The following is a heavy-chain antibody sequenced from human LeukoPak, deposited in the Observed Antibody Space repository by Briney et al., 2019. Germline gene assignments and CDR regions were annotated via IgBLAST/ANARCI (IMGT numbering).Heavy chain of an antibody. CDR1: GFTFSTYA. CDR2: ISYDGSNK. D-gene: IGHD5-12*01. J-gene: IGHJ6*02. V-gene: IGHV3-30*04. CDR3: ARDYGDIVATISSYYYGMDV. Sequence: GRSLRLSCAASGFTFSTYAIHWVRQAPGKGLEWVAVISYDGSNKYYADSVKGRFTISRDNSKNTLFLQMNSLRAEDTVVYYCARDYGDIVATISSYYYGMDVWGQGTTVTVSS.